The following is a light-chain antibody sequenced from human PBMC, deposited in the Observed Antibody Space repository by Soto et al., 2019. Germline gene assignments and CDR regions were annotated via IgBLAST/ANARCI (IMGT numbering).Light chain of an antibody. V-gene: IGLV2-14*03. J-gene: IGLJ1*01. CDR3: SSYTTSNTRQIV. CDR1: SSDVVGYNY. CDR2: DVS. Sequence: QSALTQPASVSGSPGQSITISCTGTSSDVVGYNYVSWYQHHPGKAPKLLIYDVSNRPSGASNRFSGSKSDNTASLTISGLQPEDEADYYCSSYTTSNTRQIVFGTGTKVTVL.